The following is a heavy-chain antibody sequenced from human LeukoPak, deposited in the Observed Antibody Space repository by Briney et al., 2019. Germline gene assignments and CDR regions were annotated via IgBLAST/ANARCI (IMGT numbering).Heavy chain of an antibody. V-gene: IGHV3-33*07. J-gene: IGHJ3*02. CDR1: GFIFNSYG. CDR3: ARDHSGSYQRAFDI. D-gene: IGHD1-26*01. Sequence: GGSLRLSCAASGFIFNSYGMYWVRQAPGKGLEWVAVIWYDGSNKYYADSVKGRFTISRDNSKNTLYLQMNSLRAEDTAVYYCARDHSGSYQRAFDIWGQGTMVTVSS. CDR2: IWYDGSNK.